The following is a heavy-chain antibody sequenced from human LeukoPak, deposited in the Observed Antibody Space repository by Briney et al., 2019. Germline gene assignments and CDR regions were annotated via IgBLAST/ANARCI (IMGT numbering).Heavy chain of an antibody. CDR3: ARGHIAAAGTQRKSLNWFDP. CDR1: GGSISSSTYY. CDR2: IYYSGST. Sequence: PSETLSLTCTVSGGSISSSTYYWGWIRQPPGKGLEWIGSIYYSGSTYYNPSLKSRVTISVDTSKNQFSLKLSSVTAADTAVYYCARGHIAAAGTQRKSLNWFDPWGQGTLVTVSS. D-gene: IGHD6-13*01. J-gene: IGHJ5*02. V-gene: IGHV4-39*01.